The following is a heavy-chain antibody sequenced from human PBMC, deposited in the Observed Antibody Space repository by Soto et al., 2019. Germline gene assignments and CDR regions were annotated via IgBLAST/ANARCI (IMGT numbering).Heavy chain of an antibody. V-gene: IGHV4-31*03. CDR1: GGSISSGGYY. Sequence: SETLSLTCTVSGGSISSGGYYWSWIRQHPGKGLEWIGYIYYSGSTYYNPSLKSRVTISVDTSKNQFSLKLSSVTAADTAVYYCARYYSGYDYDNWFDPWGQGTLVTVSS. D-gene: IGHD5-12*01. CDR2: IYYSGST. CDR3: ARYYSGYDYDNWFDP. J-gene: IGHJ5*02.